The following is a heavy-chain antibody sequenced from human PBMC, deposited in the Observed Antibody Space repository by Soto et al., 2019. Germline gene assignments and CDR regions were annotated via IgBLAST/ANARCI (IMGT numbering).Heavy chain of an antibody. D-gene: IGHD3-10*01. CDR2: ISGSGGST. V-gene: IGHV3-23*01. Sequence: GWSLRLSCAASGFTFSSYAMSWVRQAPGKGLEWVSAISGSGGSTYYADSVKVRFTISRDNSKNTLYLQMNSLRAEDTAVYYCAKWGYGSGSYRDAFDIWGQGTMVTVS. J-gene: IGHJ3*02. CDR3: AKWGYGSGSYRDAFDI. CDR1: GFTFSSYA.